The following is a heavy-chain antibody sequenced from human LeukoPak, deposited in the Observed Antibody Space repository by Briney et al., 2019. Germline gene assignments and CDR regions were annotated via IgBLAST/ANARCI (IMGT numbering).Heavy chain of an antibody. V-gene: IGHV4-30-4*01. CDR2: IYYSGST. Sequence: SETLSLTCTVSGGSISSGDYYWSWIRQPPGKGLEWIGYIYYSGSTYYNPSLKSRVTISVDTSKNQFSLKLSSVTAADTAVYYCAFEGGFTAGFDYWGQGTLVTVSS. CDR3: AFEGGFTAGFDY. J-gene: IGHJ4*02. D-gene: IGHD3-16*01. CDR1: GGSISSGDYY.